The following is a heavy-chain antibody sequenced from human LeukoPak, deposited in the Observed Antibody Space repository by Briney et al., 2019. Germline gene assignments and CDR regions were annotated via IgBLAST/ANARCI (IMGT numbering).Heavy chain of an antibody. CDR1: GFTFSSYG. J-gene: IGHJ4*02. D-gene: IGHD3-9*01. V-gene: IGHV3-30*18. Sequence: PGGSLRLSCAASGFTFSSYGMHWVRQAPGKGLEWVAVISYDGSNKYYADSVKGRFTISRDNSKNTLYLQMNSLRAEDTAVYYCAKVDATPRYFDWLFGSFDYWGQGTLVTVSS. CDR2: ISYDGSNK. CDR3: AKVDATPRYFDWLFGSFDY.